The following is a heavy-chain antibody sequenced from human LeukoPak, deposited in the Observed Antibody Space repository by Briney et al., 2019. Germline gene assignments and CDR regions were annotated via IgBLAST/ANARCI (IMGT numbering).Heavy chain of an antibody. CDR2: IIPILGIA. CDR1: GGTFSSYA. V-gene: IGHV1-69*04. CDR3: AREVQIPRAAAASRYYYYYGMDV. Sequence: GASVKVSCKASGGTFSSYAISWVRQAPGQGLEWMGRIIPILGIANYAQKFQGRVTITADKSTSTAYMELSSLRSEDTAVYYCAREVQIPRAAAASRYYYYYGMDVWGQGTTVTVSS. D-gene: IGHD6-13*01. J-gene: IGHJ6*02.